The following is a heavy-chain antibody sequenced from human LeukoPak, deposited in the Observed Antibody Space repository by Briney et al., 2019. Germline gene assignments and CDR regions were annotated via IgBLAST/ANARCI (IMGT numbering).Heavy chain of an antibody. CDR1: GFTFSSYG. CDR2: IWYDGSNK. V-gene: IGHV3-33*01. D-gene: IGHD2-15*01. CDR3: AGSGEAAHTYYFDY. Sequence: GGSLRLSCAASGFTFSSYGMHWVRQAPGKGLEWVAVIWYDGSNKYYADSVKGRFTISIDNSKNTLYLQMNSLRAEDTAVYYCAGSGEAAHTYYFDYWGQGTLVTVSS. J-gene: IGHJ4*02.